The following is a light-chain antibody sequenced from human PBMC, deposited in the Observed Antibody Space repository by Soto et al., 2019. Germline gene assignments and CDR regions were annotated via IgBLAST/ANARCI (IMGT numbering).Light chain of an antibody. CDR1: QSVSSN. CDR3: QQYNNWPRT. CDR2: GAF. J-gene: IGKJ1*01. V-gene: IGKV3-15*01. Sequence: VMTQSPATLSVSPGERATLSCRASQSVSSNLAWYQQKPGQVPSLLIYGAFTRTTGIPARFSGSGSGTEFTLTINSLQSEDFAVYYCQQYNNWPRTFGQGTKVDIK.